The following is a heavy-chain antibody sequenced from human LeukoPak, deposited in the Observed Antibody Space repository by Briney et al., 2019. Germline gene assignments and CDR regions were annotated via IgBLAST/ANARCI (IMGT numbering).Heavy chain of an antibody. CDR1: GGTFSSYA. Sequence: VASVKVSCKASGGTFSSYAISWVRQAPGQGLEWMGRIIPIFGTANYAQKFQGRVTITTDESTSTAYMELSSLRSEDTAVYYCASDQLGYCSGGSCSTRGYWGQGTLVTVSP. D-gene: IGHD2-15*01. CDR2: IIPIFGTA. CDR3: ASDQLGYCSGGSCSTRGY. V-gene: IGHV1-69*05. J-gene: IGHJ4*02.